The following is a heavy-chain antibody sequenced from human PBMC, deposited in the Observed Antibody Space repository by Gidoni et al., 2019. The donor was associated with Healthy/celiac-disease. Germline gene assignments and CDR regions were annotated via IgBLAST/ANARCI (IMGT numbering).Heavy chain of an antibody. D-gene: IGHD2-15*01. Sequence: EVQLVASGGGLVQHGGSLRLSCAASGFTFSRYAMSWVRQAPGKGLEWVSAISGSGGSTYYADSVKGRFTISRDNSKNTLYLQMNSLRAEDTAVYYCAKDGVGGGSLNWFDPWGQGTLVTVSS. CDR1: GFTFSRYA. V-gene: IGHV3-23*04. CDR3: AKDGVGGGSLNWFDP. CDR2: ISGSGGST. J-gene: IGHJ5*02.